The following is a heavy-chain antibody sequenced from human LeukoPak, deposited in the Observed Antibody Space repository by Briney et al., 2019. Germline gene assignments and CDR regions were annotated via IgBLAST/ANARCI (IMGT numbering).Heavy chain of an antibody. D-gene: IGHD4-17*01. CDR3: AREGRQDYVYFDH. CDR1: GDSINNYY. J-gene: IGHJ4*02. CDR2: IYYSGST. Sequence: SETLSLICNVPGDSINNYYWSWVRQPPGKGLEWIGYIYYSGSTNYNPTLKSRVTISKDPSKKQVALKLTSVTAADTAMYYCAREGRQDYVYFDHWGQGSLVTVSS. V-gene: IGHV4-59*01.